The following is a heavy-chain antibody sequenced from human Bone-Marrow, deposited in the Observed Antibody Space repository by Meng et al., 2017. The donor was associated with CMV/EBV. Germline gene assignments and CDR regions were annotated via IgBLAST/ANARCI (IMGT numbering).Heavy chain of an antibody. J-gene: IGHJ3*02. Sequence: SVKVSCKASGGTFSSYAISWVRQAPGQGLEWMGGIIPILGIANYAQKFQGRVTITADKSTSTAYMELSSLRSEDTAVYYCARRFNPPSGSYQRGGAFDIWGQGTMVTVSS. D-gene: IGHD1-26*01. CDR3: ARRFNPPSGSYQRGGAFDI. CDR2: IIPILGIA. V-gene: IGHV1-69*10. CDR1: GGTFSSYA.